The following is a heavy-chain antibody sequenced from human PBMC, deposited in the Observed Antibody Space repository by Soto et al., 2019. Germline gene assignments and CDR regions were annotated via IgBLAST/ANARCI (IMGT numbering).Heavy chain of an antibody. D-gene: IGHD6-19*01. V-gene: IGHV3-11*05. J-gene: IGHJ6*02. CDR2: ISGSSSYT. CDR1: GFTFSDYY. CDR3: AKDLSAVAGGYYYYGMDV. Sequence: PGGSLRLSCAASGFTFSDYYMSWIRQAPGKGLEWVSYISGSSSYTNYADSVKGRFTISRDNAKNSLYLQMNSLRAEDTAVYYCAKDLSAVAGGYYYYGMDVWGQGTTVTVSS.